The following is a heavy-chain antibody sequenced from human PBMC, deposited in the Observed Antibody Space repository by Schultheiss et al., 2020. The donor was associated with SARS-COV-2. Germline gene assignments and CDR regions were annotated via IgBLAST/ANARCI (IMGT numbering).Heavy chain of an antibody. CDR2: ISWNSGSI. CDR1: GFTFDDYA. Sequence: SLKISCAASGFTFDDYAMHWVRQAPGKGLEWVSGISWNSGSIGYADSVKGRFTISRDNAKNSLYLQMNSLRAEDTAVYYCAREGNYDSSGLAYWGQGTLVTVSS. J-gene: IGHJ4*02. CDR3: AREGNYDSSGLAY. D-gene: IGHD3-22*01. V-gene: IGHV3-9*01.